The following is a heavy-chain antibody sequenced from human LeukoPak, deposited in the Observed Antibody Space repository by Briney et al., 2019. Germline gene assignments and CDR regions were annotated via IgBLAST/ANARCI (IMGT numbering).Heavy chain of an antibody. Sequence: VASVKVSCKASGGTFSTYAVSWVRQAPGQGLEWMGWISAYNGNTNYAQKLQGRVTMTTDTSTSTAYMELRSLRSDDTAVYYCARDDDYDDYWGQGTLVTVSS. J-gene: IGHJ4*02. CDR3: ARDDDYDDY. CDR1: GGTFSTYA. V-gene: IGHV1-18*01. CDR2: ISAYNGNT. D-gene: IGHD4-17*01.